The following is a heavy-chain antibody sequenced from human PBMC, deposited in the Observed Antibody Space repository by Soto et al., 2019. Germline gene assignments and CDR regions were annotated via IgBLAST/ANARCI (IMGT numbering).Heavy chain of an antibody. J-gene: IGHJ4*02. CDR1: GYSFAGYW. D-gene: IGHD3-22*01. CDR3: ARQIYDSDTGPNFQYYFDS. CDR2: IDPSDSQT. V-gene: IGHV5-10-1*01. Sequence: ESLKISCKGSGYSFAGYWITWVRQKPGKGLEWMGRIDPSDSQTYYSPSFRGHVTISVTKSITTVFLQWSSLRASDTAMYYCARQIYDSDTGPNFQYYFDSWGQGTPVTVSS.